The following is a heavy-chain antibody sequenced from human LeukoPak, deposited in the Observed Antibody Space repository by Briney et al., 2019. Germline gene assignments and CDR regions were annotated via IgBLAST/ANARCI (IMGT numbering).Heavy chain of an antibody. CDR3: AVRFPVTKAFDI. J-gene: IGHJ3*02. CDR2: IYYSGST. D-gene: IGHD4-17*01. V-gene: IGHV4-39*07. CDR1: GGSISSSSYY. Sequence: SETLSLTCTVSGGSISSSSYYWGWIRQPPGKGLEWIGSIYYSGSTYYNPSLKSRVTISVDTSKNQFSLKLSSVTAADTAVYYCAVRFPVTKAFDIWGQGSMVTVSS.